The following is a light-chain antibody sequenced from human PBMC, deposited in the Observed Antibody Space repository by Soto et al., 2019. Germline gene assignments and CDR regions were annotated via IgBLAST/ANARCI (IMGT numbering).Light chain of an antibody. V-gene: IGLV4-69*01. CDR3: QTWGTGIVV. Sequence: QPVLTQSPSASASLGASVKLTCTLSSGHSSYAIAWHQQQPEKGPRYLMNLHSDGSHNKGDGIPDRFSGSSSGAERYLTISSLQSEDEADYYCQTWGTGIVVFGGGTKLTVL. CDR1: SGHSSYA. J-gene: IGLJ2*01. CDR2: LHSDGSH.